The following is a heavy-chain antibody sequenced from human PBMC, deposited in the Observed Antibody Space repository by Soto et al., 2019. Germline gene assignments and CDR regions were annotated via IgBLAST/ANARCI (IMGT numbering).Heavy chain of an antibody. V-gene: IGHV3-30*02. J-gene: IGHJ4*02. CDR2: ISYDGSDI. Sequence: GGSLRLSCVGSGFIFSNYGMHWVRQAPGKGLEWVAFISYDGSDIFYADSVKGRFTISRDNSKSTLFLHMNRPTAKDTAIYFCAIVRVADSALDHWGQGTLVTVSS. CDR1: GFIFSNYG. D-gene: IGHD3-10*02. CDR3: AIVRVADSALDH.